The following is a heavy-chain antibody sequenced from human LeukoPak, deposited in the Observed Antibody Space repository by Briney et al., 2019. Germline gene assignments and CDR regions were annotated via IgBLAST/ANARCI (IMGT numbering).Heavy chain of an antibody. J-gene: IGHJ3*02. D-gene: IGHD2-21*02. CDR1: GGSISSYY. Sequence: SETLSLTCTVSGGSISSYYWSWIRQPPGKGLEWIGYIYYSGSTNYNPSLKSRVTISVDTSKNQFSLKLSSVTAADTAVYYCAREHSSSSVVTAISDAFDIRGQGTMVTVSS. V-gene: IGHV4-59*01. CDR3: AREHSSSSVVTAISDAFDI. CDR2: IYYSGST.